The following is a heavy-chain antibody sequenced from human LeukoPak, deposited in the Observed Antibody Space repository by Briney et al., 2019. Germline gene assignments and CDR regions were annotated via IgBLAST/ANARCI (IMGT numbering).Heavy chain of an antibody. CDR1: GYTFTSYG. V-gene: IGHV1-18*01. J-gene: IGHJ5*02. CDR2: ISAYNGNT. CDR3: ARDAWHYGSGSYYNRNWFDP. Sequence: ASVKVSCKASGYTFTSYGVSWVRQAPGQGLEWMGWISAYNGNTNYAQKLQGRVTMTTDTSTSTAYMELRSLRSDDTAVYYCARDAWHYGSGSYYNRNWFDPWGQGTLVTVSS. D-gene: IGHD3-10*01.